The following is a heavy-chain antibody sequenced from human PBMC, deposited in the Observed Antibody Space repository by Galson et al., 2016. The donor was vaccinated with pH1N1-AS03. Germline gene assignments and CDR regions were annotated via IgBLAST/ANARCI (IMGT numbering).Heavy chain of an antibody. V-gene: IGHV3-7*03. D-gene: IGHD3-16*01. CDR2: INDDGSAK. CDR1: GFRFSSHW. Sequence: SLRLSCAASGFRFSSHWMGWVRQAPGKGLEWVADINDDGSAKYYLDSVKGRFTISRDNAKNLLSLQMNSLRGEDTAVYYCARDASNTGSAWYYFDSWGQGTQVTVSS. J-gene: IGHJ4*02. CDR3: ARDASNTGSAWYYFDS.